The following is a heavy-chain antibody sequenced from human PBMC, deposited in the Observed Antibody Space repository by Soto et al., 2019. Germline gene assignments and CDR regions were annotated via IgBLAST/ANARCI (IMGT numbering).Heavy chain of an antibody. D-gene: IGHD6-6*01. CDR3: ARGIYSTSSFFDS. Sequence: SETLSLTCTVSGGSISSGGYYWSWIRQHPGKGLEWIGYIYYSGNTYYIPSLKSRVTISVDTSKNQISLKLNSVTAADTAVYYCARGIYSTSSFFDSWGQGTLVTVSS. J-gene: IGHJ4*02. CDR1: GGSISSGGYY. V-gene: IGHV4-30-4*08. CDR2: IYYSGNT.